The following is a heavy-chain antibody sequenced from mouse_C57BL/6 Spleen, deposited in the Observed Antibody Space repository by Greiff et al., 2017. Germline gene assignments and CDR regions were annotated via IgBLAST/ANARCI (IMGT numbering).Heavy chain of an antibody. V-gene: IGHV1-76*01. J-gene: IGHJ2*01. D-gene: IGHD2-5*01. Sequence: LVRPGASVKLSCKASGYTFTDYYINWVKQRPGQGLEWIARIYPGSGNTYYNEKFKGKATLTAEKSSSTAYMQLSSLTSEDSAVYFCARWPRSNHYFDYWGQGTTLTVSS. CDR1: GYTFTDYY. CDR2: IYPGSGNT. CDR3: ARWPRSNHYFDY.